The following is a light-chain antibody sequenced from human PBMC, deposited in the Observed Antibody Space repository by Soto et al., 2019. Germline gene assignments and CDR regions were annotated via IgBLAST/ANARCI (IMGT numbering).Light chain of an antibody. V-gene: IGLV7-46*01. CDR3: LLFDNGARV. CDR2: DTF. CDR1: TGGVTSGHY. J-gene: IGLJ2*01. Sequence: QAVVTQEPSLTVSPGGTVTLTCGSSTGGVTSGHYPYWFQQKPGQAPRTLIYDTFNKQSWTPARFSGSLLGGKAALTLSGAQPEDEADYYCLLFDNGARVFGGGTKLTVL.